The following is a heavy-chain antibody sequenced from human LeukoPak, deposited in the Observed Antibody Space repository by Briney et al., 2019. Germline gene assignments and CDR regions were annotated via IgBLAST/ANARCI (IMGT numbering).Heavy chain of an antibody. Sequence: SVKVSCKACGGTFSSYAISWVRQAPGQGLEWMGGIIPIFGTANYAQKFQGRVTITTDESTSTAYMELSSLRSEDTAVYYCARLVGYCSSTSCLDFDYWGQGTLVTVSS. CDR2: IIPIFGTA. V-gene: IGHV1-69*05. CDR1: GGTFSSYA. J-gene: IGHJ4*02. CDR3: ARLVGYCSSTSCLDFDY. D-gene: IGHD2-2*01.